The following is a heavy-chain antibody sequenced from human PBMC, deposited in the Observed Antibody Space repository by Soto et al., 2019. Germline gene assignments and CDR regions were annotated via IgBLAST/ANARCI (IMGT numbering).Heavy chain of an antibody. CDR3: AKKGYYPSGKINLFDS. J-gene: IGHJ4*02. V-gene: IGHV4-38-2*01. CDR2: FDHSGRT. Sequence: LSLTCAVSGYSVNSDYYWGWIRQPPGKGLEWIVSFDHSGRTYYSPSLRSRLTIFIDTSKNQFSLRLTSVTAADTAMYFCAKKGYYPSGKINLFDSWGPGTLVTVTS. D-gene: IGHD3-10*01. CDR1: GYSVNSDYY.